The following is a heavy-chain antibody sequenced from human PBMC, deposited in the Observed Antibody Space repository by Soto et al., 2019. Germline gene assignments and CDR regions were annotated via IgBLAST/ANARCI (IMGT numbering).Heavy chain of an antibody. V-gene: IGHV3-48*03. CDR3: ATVRDGYNREY. CDR2: ISSSGSTI. J-gene: IGHJ4*02. D-gene: IGHD5-12*01. CDR1: VFTFSSYE. Sequence: PVGSLRLSCASSVFTFSSYEMNCVRHAPGKGLEWVSYISSSGSTIYYADSVKGRFTISRDNAKNSLYLQMNSLRAEDTAVYYCATVRDGYNREYWGQGTLVSVPS.